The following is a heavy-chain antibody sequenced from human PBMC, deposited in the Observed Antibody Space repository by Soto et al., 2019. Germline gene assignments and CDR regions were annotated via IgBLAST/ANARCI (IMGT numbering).Heavy chain of an antibody. V-gene: IGHV4-31*03. D-gene: IGHD3-10*01. CDR1: GGSISSGGYY. CDR2: IYYSGST. CDR3: ARVRYYYGSGSLSPHIDY. J-gene: IGHJ4*02. Sequence: SETLSLTCTVSGGSISSGGYYWSWIRQHPGKGLEWIGYIYYSGSTYYNPSLKSRVTISVDTSKNQFSLKLSSVTAADTAVYYCARVRYYYGSGSLSPHIDYWGQGTLVTVSS.